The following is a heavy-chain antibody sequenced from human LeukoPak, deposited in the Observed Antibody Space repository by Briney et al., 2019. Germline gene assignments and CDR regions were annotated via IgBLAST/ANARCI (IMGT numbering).Heavy chain of an antibody. Sequence: SETLSLTCAVSGGSISSGGYSRSWIRQPPGKGLEWIGYIYHSGSTYYNPSLKSRVTISVDRSKNQFSLKLSSVTAADTAVYYCARGSSYYYDSSGYPRGGRWFDPWGQGTLVTVSS. D-gene: IGHD3-22*01. CDR3: ARGSSYYYDSSGYPRGGRWFDP. CDR2: IYHSGST. J-gene: IGHJ5*02. V-gene: IGHV4-30-2*01. CDR1: GGSISSGGYS.